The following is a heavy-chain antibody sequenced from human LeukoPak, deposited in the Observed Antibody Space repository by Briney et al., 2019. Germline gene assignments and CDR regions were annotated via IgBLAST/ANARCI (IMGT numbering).Heavy chain of an antibody. V-gene: IGHV4-59*01. Sequence: PSETLSLTCTVFGGSISSYYWSWIRQPPGKGLEWIGYIYYSGSTNYNPSLKSRVTISVDTSKNQFSLKLSSVTAADTAVYYCARDGGYCSGGSCQPFDYWGQGTLVTVSS. CDR1: GGSISSYY. J-gene: IGHJ4*02. D-gene: IGHD2-15*01. CDR3: ARDGGYCSGGSCQPFDY. CDR2: IYYSGST.